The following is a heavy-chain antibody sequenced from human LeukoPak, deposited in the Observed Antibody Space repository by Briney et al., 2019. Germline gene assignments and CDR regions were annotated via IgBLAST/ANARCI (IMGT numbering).Heavy chain of an antibody. D-gene: IGHD3-10*01. CDR1: GFTVSTNY. V-gene: IGHV3-53*01. J-gene: IGHJ2*01. Sequence: GGSLRLSCAASGFTVSTNYRNWVRQAPGKGLEWVSILYSGSDTYYADSVKGRFTISRDSSKNILSLQMNNLRAEDTAVYYCARVGDHFHWYLDLWGRGTLVTVSS. CDR2: LYSGSDT. CDR3: ARVGDHFHWYLDL.